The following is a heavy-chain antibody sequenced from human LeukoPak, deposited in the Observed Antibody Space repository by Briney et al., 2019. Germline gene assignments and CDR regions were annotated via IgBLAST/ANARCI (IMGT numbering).Heavy chain of an antibody. CDR1: GFTFDDYA. CDR2: ISGDGGST. D-gene: IGHD1-26*01. CDR3: AKVSRGSYYGGASYYFDY. J-gene: IGHJ4*02. Sequence: SGGYLRLSCAASGFTFDDYAMHWVRQAPGKGLEWVSLISGDGGSTYYADSVKGRFTISRDNSKNSLYLQMNSLRTEDTALYYCAKVSRGSYYGGASYYFDYWGQGTLVTVSS. V-gene: IGHV3-43*02.